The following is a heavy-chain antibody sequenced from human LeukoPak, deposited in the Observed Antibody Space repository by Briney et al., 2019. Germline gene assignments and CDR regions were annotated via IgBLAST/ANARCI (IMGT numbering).Heavy chain of an antibody. D-gene: IGHD2-21*02. CDR3: ARANCGGDCYWYYFDY. CDR1: GLTFVDYA. Sequence: GGSLRLSCAASGLTFVDYAMHWVRKAPGKGLGWVSAIYSGGSTYYADSVKGRLTISRDNSKNTLYLQMNSLRAEDTAVYYCARANCGGDCYWYYFDYWGQGTLVTVSS. CDR2: IYSGGST. V-gene: IGHV3-66*01. J-gene: IGHJ4*02.